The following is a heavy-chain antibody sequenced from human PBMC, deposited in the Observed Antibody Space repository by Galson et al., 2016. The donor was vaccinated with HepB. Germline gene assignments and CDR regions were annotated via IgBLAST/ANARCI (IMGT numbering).Heavy chain of an antibody. CDR1: GYIFTNYD. V-gene: IGHV1-8*01. CDR2: MNSKSGTA. D-gene: IGHD3-9*01. Sequence: SVKVSCKASGYIFTNYDMNWVRQAAGQGLEWMGWMNSKSGTADYAQSFQDRVTMTRDTSTNTAYMELSSLRSEDPAVYYCARGSDEMTGYLTRYYYAMDVWGQGTTVTVSS. J-gene: IGHJ6*02. CDR3: ARGSDEMTGYLTRYYYAMDV.